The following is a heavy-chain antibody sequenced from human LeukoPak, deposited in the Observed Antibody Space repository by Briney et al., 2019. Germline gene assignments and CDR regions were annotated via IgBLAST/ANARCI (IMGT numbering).Heavy chain of an antibody. D-gene: IGHD3-9*01. J-gene: IGHJ4*02. CDR2: ISAYNGNT. CDR1: GYTFTSYG. Sequence: ASVKVSCKASGYTFTSYGISWVRQAPGQGLEWMGWISAYNGNTNYAQKLQGRVTMTTDTSTSTAYMELRSLRSDDTAVYYCARVFSYDILTGYPAYFDYWGQGTLVTVSS. CDR3: ARVFSYDILTGYPAYFDY. V-gene: IGHV1-18*01.